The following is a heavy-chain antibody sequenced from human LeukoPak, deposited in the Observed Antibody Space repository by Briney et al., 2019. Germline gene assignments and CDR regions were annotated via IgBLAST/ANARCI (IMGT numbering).Heavy chain of an antibody. D-gene: IGHD6-19*01. Sequence: ASVKVSCKASGYTFTSYAMHWVRQAPGQRLEWMGWSNAGNGDTRYSQEFQGRVTITRDTSASTAYMELSSLRSEDMAVYYCARSRGSCWSACDYWGQGTLVTVSS. CDR3: ARSRGSCWSACDY. V-gene: IGHV1-3*02. CDR1: GYTFTSYA. CDR2: SNAGNGDT. J-gene: IGHJ4*02.